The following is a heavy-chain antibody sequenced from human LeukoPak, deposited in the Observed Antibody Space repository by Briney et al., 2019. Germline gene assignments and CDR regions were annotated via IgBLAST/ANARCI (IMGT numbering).Heavy chain of an antibody. CDR3: ARSLLRYDSSGYYHTIFDY. D-gene: IGHD3-22*01. J-gene: IGHJ4*02. V-gene: IGHV3-74*01. Sequence: GGSLRLSCAASGFTFSSYWMHWVRQAPGKGLVWVSRINSDGSSTSYADSVKGRFTISRDNAKNTLYLQMNSLRAEDTAVYYCARSLLRYDSSGYYHTIFDYWGQGTLVTVSS. CDR2: INSDGSST. CDR1: GFTFSSYW.